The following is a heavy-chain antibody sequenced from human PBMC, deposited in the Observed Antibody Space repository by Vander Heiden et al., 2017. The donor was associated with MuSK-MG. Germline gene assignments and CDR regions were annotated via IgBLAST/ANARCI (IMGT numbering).Heavy chain of an antibody. CDR2: IGFGGSPI. V-gene: IGHV3-48*02. D-gene: IGHD1-26*01. CDR3: ARAAVGHNNWFDP. CDR1: GFTFSSYS. J-gene: IGHJ5*02. Sequence: EVQLVESGGGLVQPGGSLRLSCAASGFTFSSYSMNWVRQAPGKGLEWVAYIGFGGSPIHYTDSVEGRFTISRDNAKNSVYLQMNSLRDEDTAVYFCARAAVGHNNWFDPWGQGTLVTVSS.